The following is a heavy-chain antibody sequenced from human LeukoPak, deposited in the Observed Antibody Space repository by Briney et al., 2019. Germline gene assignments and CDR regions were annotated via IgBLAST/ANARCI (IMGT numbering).Heavy chain of an antibody. D-gene: IGHD2-2*02. V-gene: IGHV4-59*08. Sequence: SETLSLTCTVSGGSISSYYWSWIRQPPGKGLEWIGYIYYSGSTNYNPSLKSRVTISVDTSKNQFSLKLSSVTAADTAVYYCARRPPQTYCGSTSCYNHPFDYWGQGTLVTVSS. J-gene: IGHJ4*02. CDR2: IYYSGST. CDR1: GGSISSYY. CDR3: ARRPPQTYCGSTSCYNHPFDY.